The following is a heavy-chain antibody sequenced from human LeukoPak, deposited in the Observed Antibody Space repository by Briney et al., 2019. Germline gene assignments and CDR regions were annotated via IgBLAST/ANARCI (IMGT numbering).Heavy chain of an antibody. CDR2: INPNSGGT. CDR3: ARDRVASIAARYPGY. D-gene: IGHD6-6*01. CDR1: GYTFTGYY. Sequence: ASVKVSCKASGYTFTGYYMHWVRQAPGQGLEWMGWINPNSGGTNYAQKFQGRVTMTRDTSISTAYMELSRLRSDDTAVYYCARDRVASIAARYPGYWGQGTLVTVSS. V-gene: IGHV1-2*02. J-gene: IGHJ4*02.